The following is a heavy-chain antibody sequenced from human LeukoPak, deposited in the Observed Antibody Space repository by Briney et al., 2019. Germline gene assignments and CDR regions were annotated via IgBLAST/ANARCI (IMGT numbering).Heavy chain of an antibody. D-gene: IGHD3-22*01. V-gene: IGHV3-7*01. CDR1: RFTFSSYW. J-gene: IGHJ4*02. CDR2: IKQDGSEK. Sequence: GGSLRLSCAASRFTFSSYWMSWVRQAPGKGLEWVANIKQDGSEKYYVDSVKGRFTISRDNAKNSLYLQMNSLRAEDTAVYYCARDSNHYYYDSSGLDYWGQGTLVTVSS. CDR3: ARDSNHYYYDSSGLDY.